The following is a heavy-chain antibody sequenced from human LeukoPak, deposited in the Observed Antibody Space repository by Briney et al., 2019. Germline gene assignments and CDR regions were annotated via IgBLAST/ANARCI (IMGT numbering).Heavy chain of an antibody. CDR2: IYYSGST. Sequence: PSETLSLTRTVSGGSISTYYWSWIRQPPGKGLEWIGYIYYSGSTNYNPSLKGRVTISVDTSKNQFSLKLSSVTAADTAVYYCARGLRVYSSSWGYYYYYYMDVWGKGTTVTISS. J-gene: IGHJ6*03. CDR1: GGSISTYY. CDR3: ARGLRVYSSSWGYYYYYYMDV. V-gene: IGHV4-59*01. D-gene: IGHD6-13*01.